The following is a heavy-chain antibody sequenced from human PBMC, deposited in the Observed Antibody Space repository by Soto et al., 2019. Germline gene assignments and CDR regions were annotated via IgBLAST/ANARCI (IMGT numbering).Heavy chain of an antibody. V-gene: IGHV4-31*03. CDR1: GGSISSGGYC. Sequence: SETLSLTCPVSGGSISSGGYCWSWIRPHPGKGLEWIGYIYYSGSTYYNPSLKSRVTISVDTSKNQFSLKLSSVTAADTAVYYCARDHKVSSGAFDIWGQGTMVTVSS. D-gene: IGHD5-18*01. J-gene: IGHJ3*02. CDR3: ARDHKVSSGAFDI. CDR2: IYYSGST.